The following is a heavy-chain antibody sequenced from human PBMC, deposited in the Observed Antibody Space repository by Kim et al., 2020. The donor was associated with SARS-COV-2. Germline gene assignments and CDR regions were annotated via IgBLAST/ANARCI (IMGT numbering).Heavy chain of an antibody. J-gene: IGHJ6*01. V-gene: IGHV3-33*01. CDR2: IWYDGSNK. CDR3: AREIPAHDYSIYGMDV. D-gene: IGHD4-4*01. CDR1: GFTFSSYG. Sequence: GGSLRLSCAASGFTFSSYGMHWVRQAPGKGLEGVAVIWYDGSNKYYADSVKGRFTISRDNSKNTLYLQMNSLRAEDTAVYYCAREIPAHDYSIYGMDVWG.